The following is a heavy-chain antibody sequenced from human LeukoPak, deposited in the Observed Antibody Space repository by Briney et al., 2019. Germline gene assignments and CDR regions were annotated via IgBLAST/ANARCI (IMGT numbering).Heavy chain of an antibody. CDR3: AGTAGNWFDP. CDR1: GGSISSSTYY. Sequence: PSETLSLTCTVSGGSISSSTYYWGWIRQPPGKGLEWIGSIFYSGRTYYNPSLKSRVTMSVDTSKNQFSLKLSSVTAADTAVYYCAGTAGNWFDPWGQGTLVTVSS. D-gene: IGHD2-21*02. J-gene: IGHJ5*02. CDR2: IFYSGRT. V-gene: IGHV4-39*01.